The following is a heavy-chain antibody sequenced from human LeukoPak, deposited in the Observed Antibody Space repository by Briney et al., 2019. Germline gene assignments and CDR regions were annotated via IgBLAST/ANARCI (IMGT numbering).Heavy chain of an antibody. D-gene: IGHD1-26*01. CDR3: ARLLSGSYASYYYYYMDV. CDR1: GGSISSGGYY. V-gene: IGHV4-39*07. Sequence: SETLSLTCTVSGGSISSGGYYWSWIRQPPGKGLEWIGEINHSGSTNYNPSLKSRVTISVDTSKNQFSLKLSSVTAADTAVYYCARLLSGSYASYYYYYMDVWGKGTTVTVSS. J-gene: IGHJ6*03. CDR2: INHSGST.